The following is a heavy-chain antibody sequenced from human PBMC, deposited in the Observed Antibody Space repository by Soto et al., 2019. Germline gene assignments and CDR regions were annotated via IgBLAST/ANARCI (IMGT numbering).Heavy chain of an antibody. CDR3: ARVPSPFDYYYAMDV. CDR2: IFSSGTT. D-gene: IGHD3-16*01. V-gene: IGHV4-30-4*01. J-gene: IGHJ6*02. Sequence: PSETLSLTCTVSGDSISGGNKYWSWIRQAPGKGLEWIGYIFSSGTTYYNPSLKSRLTMSLDTSQNQFSLRLASVTDADSAVYYCARVPSPFDYYYAMDVWGQGTTVTISS. CDR1: GDSISGGNKY.